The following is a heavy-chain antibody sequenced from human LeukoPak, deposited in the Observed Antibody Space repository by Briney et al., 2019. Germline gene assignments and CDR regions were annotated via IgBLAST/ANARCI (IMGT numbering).Heavy chain of an antibody. V-gene: IGHV3-49*04. J-gene: IGHJ4*02. CDR2: IRSETYGGTT. CDR1: GFTFADYA. Sequence: GGSLRLSCTTSGFTFADYAMAWVRQAPGKGLEWAGFIRSETYGGTTDYAASVKGRFTVSRDDSKSIAYLQWSSLKASDTAMYYCARRNDYVDYWGQGTLVTVSS. CDR3: ARRNDYVDY.